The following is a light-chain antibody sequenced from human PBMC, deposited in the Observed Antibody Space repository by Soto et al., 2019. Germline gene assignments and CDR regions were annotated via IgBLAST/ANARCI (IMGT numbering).Light chain of an antibody. CDR1: SSDVGGHDY. CDR3: CSYTSTSAYVV. CDR2: DVT. V-gene: IGLV2-14*01. Sequence: QSALTQPASVSGSPGQSITISCTGTSSDVGGHDYVSWYQQHPGKAPKLMIYDVTNRPSGVSNRFSGSKSGNTASLTISGLQTEDEADYHCCSYTSTSAYVVFGGGTKLTVL. J-gene: IGLJ2*01.